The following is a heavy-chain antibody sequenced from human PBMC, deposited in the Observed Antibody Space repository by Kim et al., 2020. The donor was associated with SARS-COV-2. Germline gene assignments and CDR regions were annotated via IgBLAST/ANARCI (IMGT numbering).Heavy chain of an antibody. CDR1: GFSLSTARMG. CDR3: ARLIAGRFLGGLDV. D-gene: IGHD3-3*01. CDR2: IFPTDTK. J-gene: IGHJ6*02. V-gene: IGHV2-26*01. Sequence: SGPTLVKPTETLTLTCNVSGFSLSTARMGVSWLRQPPGKALEWLAHIFPTDTKFYSTSLKSRVTISKDTSKSQVVLTMTNMDPVDTATYYCARLIAGRFLGGLDVWGPGTTVSVSS.